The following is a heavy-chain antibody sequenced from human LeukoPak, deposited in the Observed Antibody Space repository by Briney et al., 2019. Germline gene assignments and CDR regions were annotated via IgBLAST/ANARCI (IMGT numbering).Heavy chain of an antibody. D-gene: IGHD2-15*01. J-gene: IGHJ4*02. Sequence: PSETLSLTCTVSGGSISGSSYYWGWIRQPPGKGLEWIGSIYYSGSTYFNPSLKSRVTISVDTSKNQFSLKLSSVIATDTAVYYCARHLKGLPFDYWGQGTLVTVSS. V-gene: IGHV4-39*01. CDR3: ARHLKGLPFDY. CDR2: IYYSGST. CDR1: GGSISGSSYY.